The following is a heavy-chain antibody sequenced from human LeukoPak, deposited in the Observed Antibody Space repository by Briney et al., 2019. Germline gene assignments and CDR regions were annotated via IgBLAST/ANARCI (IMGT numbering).Heavy chain of an antibody. Sequence: SETLSLTCTVSGGSISSSSYYWGWIRQPPGKGLEWIGSIYYSGSTYYNPSLKSRITISVDTSKNQFSLKLSSVTAADTAVYYCARDRGTWNDDGFDYWGQGTLVTVSS. D-gene: IGHD1-1*01. CDR1: GGSISSSSYY. CDR2: IYYSGST. J-gene: IGHJ4*02. CDR3: ARDRGTWNDDGFDY. V-gene: IGHV4-39*07.